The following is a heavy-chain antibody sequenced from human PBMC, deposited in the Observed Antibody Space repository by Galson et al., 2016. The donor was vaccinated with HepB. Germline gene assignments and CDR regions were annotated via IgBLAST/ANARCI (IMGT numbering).Heavy chain of an antibody. CDR1: GFTFNTYA. V-gene: IGHV3-30-3*01. J-gene: IGHJ2*01. CDR3: ARELDLWFGGYWDSGSFDL. CDR2: ISYDGTNK. D-gene: IGHD3-10*01. Sequence: SLRLSCAASGFTFNTYAIHWVRQAPGKGLEWVAVISYDGTNKYSANSVRGRFTISRDKAKNTLHLQMSSLRAGDTAVYYCARELDLWFGGYWDSGSFDLWGRGPRITVTS.